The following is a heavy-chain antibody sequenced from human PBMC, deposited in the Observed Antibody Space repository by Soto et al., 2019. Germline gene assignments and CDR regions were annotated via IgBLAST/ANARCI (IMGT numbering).Heavy chain of an antibody. CDR3: AKEGSEY. J-gene: IGHJ4*02. CDR1: GFTFRNLA. Sequence: EGQMLESGGGLVQPGGSLRLSCAASGFTFRNLAMSWVRQAPGKGLEWVSAVTGSGGTTFYADSVKGRFTISRDNAKNTLYLQMNSLRAEDTAVYYCAKEGSEYWGQGTLVTVSS. CDR2: VTGSGGTT. V-gene: IGHV3-23*01.